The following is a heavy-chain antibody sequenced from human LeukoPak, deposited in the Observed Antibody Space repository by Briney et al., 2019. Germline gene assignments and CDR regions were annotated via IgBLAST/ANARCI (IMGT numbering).Heavy chain of an antibody. V-gene: IGHV4-31*03. D-gene: IGHD3-3*01. J-gene: IGHJ6*02. CDR2: IYYSGST. CDR1: GGSISSGGYY. CDR3: ARCLDYDFWSGYRYYYGMDV. Sequence: SETLSLTCTVSGGSISSGGYYWSWIRQHPGKGLEWIGYIYYSGSTYYNPSLKSRVTISVDTSKNQFSLKLSSVTAADTAVYYCARCLDYDFWSGYRYYYGMDVWGQGTTVTVSS.